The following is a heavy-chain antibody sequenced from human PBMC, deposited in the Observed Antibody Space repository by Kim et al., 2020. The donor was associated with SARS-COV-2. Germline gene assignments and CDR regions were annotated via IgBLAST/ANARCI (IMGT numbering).Heavy chain of an antibody. D-gene: IGHD3-10*01. J-gene: IGHJ4*02. Sequence: GGSLRLSCAASGLSFSDSSMRWFRQASGKGLEWVGRIRSKTENYATTFGESVKGRFTISRDDSKNTAYLQMNSLKTEDTAVYYCLSGSHCALWGQGTLVTVSS. CDR3: LSGSHCAL. V-gene: IGHV3-73*01. CDR2: IRSKTENYAT. CDR1: GLSFSDSS.